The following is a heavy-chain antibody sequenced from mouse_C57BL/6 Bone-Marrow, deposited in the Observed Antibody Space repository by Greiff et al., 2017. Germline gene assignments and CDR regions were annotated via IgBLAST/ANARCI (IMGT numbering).Heavy chain of an antibody. V-gene: IGHV5-6*01. Sequence: EVMLVESGGDLVKPGGSLKLSCAASGFTFSSYGMSWVRQTPDTRLEWVATISTGGSYTYYPDSVKGRFTISRDNAKNTLYLQMSSLKAEDTAMYYCARYWDGFAYWGQGTLVTVSA. J-gene: IGHJ3*01. D-gene: IGHD4-1*01. CDR1: GFTFSSYG. CDR3: ARYWDGFAY. CDR2: ISTGGSYT.